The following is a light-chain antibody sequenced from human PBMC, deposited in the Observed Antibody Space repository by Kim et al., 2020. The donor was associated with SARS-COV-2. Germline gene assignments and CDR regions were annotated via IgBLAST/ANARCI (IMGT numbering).Light chain of an antibody. CDR1: QSVSTN. CDR3: QQYNKWPPWT. CDR2: GAS. Sequence: FLGERVTLSGRASQSVSTNLAWYQQKPGQAPRLLIYGASTRATGSPARFSGSGSGTDFTLTISSLQSEDFAVYYCQQYNKWPPWTFGQGTKVDIK. J-gene: IGKJ1*01. V-gene: IGKV3D-15*01.